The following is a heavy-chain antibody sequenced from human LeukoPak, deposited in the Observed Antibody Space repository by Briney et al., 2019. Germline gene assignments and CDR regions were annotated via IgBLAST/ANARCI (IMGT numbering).Heavy chain of an antibody. CDR2: IRYDGSNK. V-gene: IGHV3-30*02. J-gene: IGHJ4*02. Sequence: GGSLRLSCGASGFTFSSYGMHWVRQAPGKGLEWVAFIRYDGSNKYYADSVKGRFTISRDNSKNTLYLQMNSLRAEDTAVYYCAKDMAATLDYWGQGTLVTVSS. CDR1: GFTFSSYG. D-gene: IGHD6-25*01. CDR3: AKDMAATLDY.